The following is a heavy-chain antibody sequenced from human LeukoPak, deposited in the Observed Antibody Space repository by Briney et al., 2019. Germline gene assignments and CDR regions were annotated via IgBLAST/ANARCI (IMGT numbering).Heavy chain of an antibody. D-gene: IGHD5-18*01. J-gene: IGHJ5*02. V-gene: IGHV3-7*01. CDR3: VRAGGAYSFNP. CDR2: IKQDGSEQ. CDR1: GFTFDDYW. Sequence: GGSLRLSCVASGFTFDDYWMNWARQAPGKGLEWVANIKQDGSEQYYVDSVKGRFTISRDNAKNSLCLQMNSLRAEDTAVYYCVRAGGAYSFNPWGQGTLVTVSS.